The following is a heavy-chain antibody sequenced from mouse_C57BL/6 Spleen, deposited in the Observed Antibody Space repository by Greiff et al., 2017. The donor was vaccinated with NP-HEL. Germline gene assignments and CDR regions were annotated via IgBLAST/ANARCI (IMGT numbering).Heavy chain of an antibody. CDR1: GYTFTSYW. D-gene: IGHD2-5*01. Sequence: VQLQQPGAELVKPGASVKMSCKASGYTFTSYWITWVKQRPGQGLEWIGDIYPGSGSTNYNGKFKSKATLTVDTSSSTAYMQLSSLTSEDSAVYYCARRGYYSNFWFAYWGQGTLVTVSA. J-gene: IGHJ3*01. V-gene: IGHV1-55*01. CDR3: ARRGYYSNFWFAY. CDR2: IYPGSGST.